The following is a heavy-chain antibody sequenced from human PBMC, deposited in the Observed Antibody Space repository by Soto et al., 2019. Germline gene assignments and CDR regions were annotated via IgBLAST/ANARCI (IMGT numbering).Heavy chain of an antibody. CDR2: ISAYNGNT. D-gene: IGHD6-13*01. Sequence: ASVKVSCKASGYTFTSYGISWVRQAPVRGLEWMGWISAYNGNTNYAQKLQGRVTMTTDTSTSTAYMELRSLRSDDTAVYYCARVTEYSSSWTQGNYHYGMDVWG. CDR1: GYTFTSYG. J-gene: IGHJ6*04. V-gene: IGHV1-18*01. CDR3: ARVTEYSSSWTQGNYHYGMDV.